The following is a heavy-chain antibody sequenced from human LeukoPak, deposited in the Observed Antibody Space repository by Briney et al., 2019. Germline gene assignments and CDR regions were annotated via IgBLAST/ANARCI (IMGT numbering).Heavy chain of an antibody. D-gene: IGHD4-17*01. CDR1: GGSFSGYY. V-gene: IGHV4-34*01. CDR2: INHSGST. CDR3: ARGLTLATVTTAAFDI. Sequence: PSETLSLTCAVYGGSFSGYYWSWIRQPPGKGLEWIGEINHSGSTVYNTYLKSRVTISVDTSNNQITLKLSSVTAADTAVYYCARGLTLATVTTAAFDIWGQGTMVTVS. J-gene: IGHJ3*02.